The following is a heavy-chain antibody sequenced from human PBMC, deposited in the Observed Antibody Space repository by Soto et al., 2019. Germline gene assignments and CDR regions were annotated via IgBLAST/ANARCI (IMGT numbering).Heavy chain of an antibody. V-gene: IGHV3-48*02. D-gene: IGHD3-3*01. CDR1: GLTFGTYS. Sequence: PGGSLRLSCAGSGLTFGTYSMNWVRQAAGKGLEWIAYISYDSDTIQYADSVKGRFTISRDNAKNSLYLQMNSLRDEDTAVYYCARLYYDYVWGQGTTVTVSS. CDR3: ARLYYDYV. J-gene: IGHJ6*02. CDR2: ISYDSDTI.